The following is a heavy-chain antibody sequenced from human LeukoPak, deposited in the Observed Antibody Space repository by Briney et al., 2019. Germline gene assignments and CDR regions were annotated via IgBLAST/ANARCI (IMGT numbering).Heavy chain of an antibody. V-gene: IGHV4-4*07. CDR3: ARDQRQWYSGSYYTGGIGWFDP. J-gene: IGHJ5*02. CDR2: IYTSGST. CDR1: GGSISIYY. D-gene: IGHD1-26*01. Sequence: PSETLSLTCTVSGGSISIYYWSWIRQPAGKGLEWIGRIYTSGSTNYNPSLKSRVTISVDKSKNQFSLKLSSVTAADTAVYYCARDQRQWYSGSYYTGGIGWFDPWGQGILVTVSS.